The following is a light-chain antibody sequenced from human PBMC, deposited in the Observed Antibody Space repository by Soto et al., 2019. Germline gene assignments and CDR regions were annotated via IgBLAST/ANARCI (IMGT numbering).Light chain of an antibody. Sequence: DIQMTQSPSALSASVRDRVTITCRASQGITKWVAWYQQKPGKAPRLLIYDASTLESGVPSRFSGSGFGTDFALTISSLQPDDFATYYCQQYKVYSKTFGQGTRVEIK. V-gene: IGKV1-5*01. CDR2: DAS. CDR3: QQYKVYSKT. CDR1: QGITKW. J-gene: IGKJ1*01.